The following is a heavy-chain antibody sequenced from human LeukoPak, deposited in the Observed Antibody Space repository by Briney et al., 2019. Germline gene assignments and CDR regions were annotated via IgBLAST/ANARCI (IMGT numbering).Heavy chain of an antibody. V-gene: IGHV3-30-3*01. CDR2: ISYDGSNK. D-gene: IGHD5-18*01. CDR3: ASGLWTGVQLWLLGY. Sequence: GRSLRLSCAASGFTFSSYAMHWVRQAPGKGLEWVAVISYDGSNKYYADSVKGRFTISRDNSKNTLYLQMNSLRAEDTAVYYCASGLWTGVQLWLLGYWGQGTLVTVSS. CDR1: GFTFSSYA. J-gene: IGHJ4*02.